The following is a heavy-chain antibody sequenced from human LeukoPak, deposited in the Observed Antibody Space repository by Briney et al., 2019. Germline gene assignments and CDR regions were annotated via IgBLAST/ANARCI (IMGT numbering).Heavy chain of an antibody. J-gene: IGHJ4*02. CDR3: AKSKDGYNIVDY. V-gene: IGHV3-23*01. Sequence: GGSLRLSCATSGPTVRSNYMTWVRQAPGKGLEWVSGVSDSGGSSYNADSVKGRFTISRDNSKNTLYLQMNSLRAEDTALYYCAKSKDGYNIVDYWGQGTLVTVSS. CDR1: GPTVRSNY. D-gene: IGHD5-24*01. CDR2: VSDSGGSS.